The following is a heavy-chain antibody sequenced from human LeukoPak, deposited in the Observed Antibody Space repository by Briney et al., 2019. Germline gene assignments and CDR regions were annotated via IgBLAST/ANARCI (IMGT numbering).Heavy chain of an antibody. J-gene: IGHJ3*02. CDR3: ARGLYYYDSSGSPHAFDI. V-gene: IGHV1-69*04. D-gene: IGHD3-22*01. CDR2: IIPILGIA. Sequence: ASVKVSCKASGGTFSSYAISWVRQAPGQGLEWMGRIIPILGIANYAQKFQGRVTITADKSTSTAYMELSSLRSEDTAVYYCARGLYYYDSSGSPHAFDIWDQGTMVTVSS. CDR1: GGTFSSYA.